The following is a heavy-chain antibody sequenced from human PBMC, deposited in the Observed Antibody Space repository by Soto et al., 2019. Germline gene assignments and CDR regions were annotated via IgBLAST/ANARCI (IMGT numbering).Heavy chain of an antibody. CDR1: GYTFTSYA. D-gene: IGHD3-3*01. Sequence: ASVQVSCKASGYTFTSYAMHWVRQAPGQRLEWMGWINAGNGNTKYSQKFQGRVTITRDTSASTAYMELSSLRSEDTAVYYCARDEVAENLFDPWGQGTLVTVSS. CDR2: INAGNGNT. V-gene: IGHV1-3*01. CDR3: ARDEVAENLFDP. J-gene: IGHJ5*02.